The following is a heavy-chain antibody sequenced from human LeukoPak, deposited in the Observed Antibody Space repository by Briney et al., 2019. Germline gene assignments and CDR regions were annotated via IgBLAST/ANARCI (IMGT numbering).Heavy chain of an antibody. CDR2: ISAYNGNT. V-gene: IGHV1-18*01. J-gene: IGHJ4*02. Sequence: ASVKDSCKASGYTFINYGINCVRQAPGQGLEWMGWISAYNGNTNYAQSLQGRVTMPTDTSTSTVYMEMRSLTSDDTAVYYCARDLDQYNGRFGGFGHDFWGQGTLVTVSS. CDR3: ARDLDQYNGRFGGFGHDF. D-gene: IGHD3-10*01. CDR1: GYTFINYG.